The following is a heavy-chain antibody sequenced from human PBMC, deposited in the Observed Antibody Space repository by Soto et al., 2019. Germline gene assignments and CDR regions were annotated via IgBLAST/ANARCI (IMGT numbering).Heavy chain of an antibody. CDR1: GYTLTGYA. V-gene: IGHV1-3*05. Sequence: QGQLVQSGAEEKKPGASVKVSCKASGYTLTGYAMHWVRQAHGQRLEWMGWVNAGNGNTQYSQKFQGSVTITRDPSASAAWMDMCSLRVVDTAVYYCASSAVSPFVGPIGPSGYWGQRNLVSVSS. J-gene: IGHJ4*02. D-gene: IGHD3-16*02. CDR3: ASSAVSPFVGPIGPSGY. CDR2: VNAGNGNT.